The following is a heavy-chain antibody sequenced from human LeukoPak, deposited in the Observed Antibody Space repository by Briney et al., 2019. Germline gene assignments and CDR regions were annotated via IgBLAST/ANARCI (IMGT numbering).Heavy chain of an antibody. D-gene: IGHD1-26*01. V-gene: IGHV1-2*02. CDR1: GYSLTDYY. CDR2: INPNSGDT. Sequence: ASVKVSCEASGYSLTDYYMHWVRQAPGQGLEWMGWINPNSGDTNYAQKFQGRVTMTRDTSISTAYMELSRLTSDDTAVYYCARDWRGSYFPDFWGQGTLVTVSS. CDR3: ARDWRGSYFPDF. J-gene: IGHJ4*02.